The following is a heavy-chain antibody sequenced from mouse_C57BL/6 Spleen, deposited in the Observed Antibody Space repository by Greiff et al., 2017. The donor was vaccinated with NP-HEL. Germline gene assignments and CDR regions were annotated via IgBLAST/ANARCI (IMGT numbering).Heavy chain of an antibody. J-gene: IGHJ2*01. CDR1: GFTFSSYA. D-gene: IGHD4-1*01. Sequence: EVKLVESGGGLVKPGGSLKLSCAASGFTFSSYAMSWVRQTPEKRLEWVATISDGGSYTYYPDNVKGRFTISRDNAKNNLYLQMSHLKSEVTAMYYDARDTGPYYFDDWGQGTTLTVSA. CDR3: ARDTGPYYFDD. CDR2: ISDGGSYT. V-gene: IGHV5-4*01.